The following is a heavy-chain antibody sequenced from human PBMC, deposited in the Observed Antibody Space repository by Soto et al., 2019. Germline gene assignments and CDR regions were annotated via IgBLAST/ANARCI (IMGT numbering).Heavy chain of an antibody. CDR3: ARGGRYSPRAVFGYYYGMDV. CDR1: GGTFSSYA. V-gene: IGHV1-69*13. D-gene: IGHD5-18*01. Sequence: GASVKVSCKASGGTFSSYAISWVRQAPGQGLEWMGGIIPIFGTANYAQKFQGRVTITADESTSTAYMELSSLRSEDTAVYYCARGGRYSPRAVFGYYYGMDVWGQGTTVTVSS. CDR2: IIPIFGTA. J-gene: IGHJ6*02.